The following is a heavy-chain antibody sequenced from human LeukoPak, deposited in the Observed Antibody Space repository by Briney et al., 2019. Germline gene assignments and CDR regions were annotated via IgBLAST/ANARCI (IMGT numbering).Heavy chain of an antibody. CDR3: ARERYYYDSSGGYYYYGMDV. Sequence: PGGSLRLSCAASGFTFSSYWMHWVRQAPGKGLVWVSRINSDGSSTSYADSVKGRFTISRDNSKNTLYLQMNSLRAEDTAVYYCARERYYYDSSGGYYYYGMDVWGQGTTVTVSS. CDR1: GFTFSSYW. V-gene: IGHV3-74*01. CDR2: INSDGSST. J-gene: IGHJ6*02. D-gene: IGHD3-22*01.